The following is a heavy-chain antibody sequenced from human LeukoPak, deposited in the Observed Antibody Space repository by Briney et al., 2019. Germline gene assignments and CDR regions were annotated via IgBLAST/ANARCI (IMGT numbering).Heavy chain of an antibody. V-gene: IGHV1-18*04. J-gene: IGHJ1*01. CDR1: GYTFTSYG. D-gene: IGHD3-10*01. Sequence: ASVKVSCKASGYTFTSYGIGWVRQAPGQGLEWMGWISAYNGNTNYAQKLQGRVTMTTDTSTSTAYMELRSLRSDDTAVYYCARDLQYYYGSGSYWYFQHWGQGTLVTVSS. CDR3: ARDLQYYYGSGSYWYFQH. CDR2: ISAYNGNT.